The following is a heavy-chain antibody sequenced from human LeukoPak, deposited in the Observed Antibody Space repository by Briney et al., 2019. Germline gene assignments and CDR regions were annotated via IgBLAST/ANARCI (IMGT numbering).Heavy chain of an antibody. D-gene: IGHD2-2*02. CDR3: ARASTIHPLDY. CDR1: GGSISSYY. J-gene: IGHJ4*02. Sequence: SETLSLTCTVSGGSISSYYWSWIWQPPGKGLEWIGYIYYSGSTNYNPSLKSRVTISVDTSKNQFSLKLSSVTAADTAVYYCARASTIHPLDYWGQGTLVTVSS. V-gene: IGHV4-59*01. CDR2: IYYSGST.